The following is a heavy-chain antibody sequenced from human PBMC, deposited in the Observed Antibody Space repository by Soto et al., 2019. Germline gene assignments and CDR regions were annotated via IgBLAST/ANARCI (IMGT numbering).Heavy chain of an antibody. Sequence: GSLRLSCVASGFTFSSYWMHWVRQAPGKGLVWVSRIKYDGSDTSYADSVQGRFTISRDNAKNTLYLQMNSLRAEDTALDYCANLYTGYIDVWGQGPMVTV. D-gene: IGHD3-9*01. CDR1: GFTFSSYW. V-gene: IGHV3-74*01. J-gene: IGHJ3*01. CDR3: ANLYTGYIDV. CDR2: IKYDGSDT.